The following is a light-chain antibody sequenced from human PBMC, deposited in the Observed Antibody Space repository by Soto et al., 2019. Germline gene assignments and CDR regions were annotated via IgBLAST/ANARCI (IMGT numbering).Light chain of an antibody. CDR3: SSYTTSSTVA. J-gene: IGLJ2*01. Sequence: HSALTQSASVSGSPGQSITISCTGTSSDIGGYNYVSWYQQHPDKAPKLMIFEVSNRPSGVSNRFSGSKSGNTASLTISGLLPEDEADYYCSSYTTSSTVAFGGGTKLTVL. V-gene: IGLV2-14*01. CDR1: SSDIGGYNY. CDR2: EVS.